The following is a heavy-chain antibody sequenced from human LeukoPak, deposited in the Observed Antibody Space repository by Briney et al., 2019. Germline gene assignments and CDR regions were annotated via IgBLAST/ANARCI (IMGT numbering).Heavy chain of an antibody. V-gene: IGHV3-15*01. D-gene: IGHD2-2*01. J-gene: IGHJ6*04. CDR3: TTPPAGYCSSTSCPDYYGMDV. CDR1: GFTFSNAW. Sequence: GGSLRLSCAASGFTFSNAWLSWVRQAPGKGLEWVGRIKSKTDGGTTDYAAPVKGRFTISRDDSKNTLYLQMNSLKTEDTAVYYGTTPPAGYCSSTSCPDYYGMDVWGKGTTVTVSS. CDR2: IKSKTDGGTT.